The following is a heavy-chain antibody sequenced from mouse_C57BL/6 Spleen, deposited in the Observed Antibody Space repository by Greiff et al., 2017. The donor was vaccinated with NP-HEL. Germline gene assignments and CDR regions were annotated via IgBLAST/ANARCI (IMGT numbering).Heavy chain of an antibody. D-gene: IGHD3-2*02. J-gene: IGHJ4*01. CDR2: INPSTGGT. CDR1: GYSFTGYY. CDR3: ERAAQMED. Sequence: VQLQQSGPELVKPGASVKISCKASGYSFTGYYMNWVKQSPEKSLEWIGEINPSTGGTTYNQKFKAKATLTVDKSSSTAYMQLKSLTSEDSAVYYCERAAQMEDWGQGTSVTVAS. V-gene: IGHV1-42*01.